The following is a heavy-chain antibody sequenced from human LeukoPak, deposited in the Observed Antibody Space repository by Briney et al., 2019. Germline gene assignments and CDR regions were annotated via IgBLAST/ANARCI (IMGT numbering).Heavy chain of an antibody. D-gene: IGHD4-11*01. J-gene: IGHJ6*02. CDR1: GYTFTSYD. Sequence: GASVKVSCKASGYTFTSYDINWVRQATGQGLERMGWMNPNSGNTGYAQKFQGRVTMTRNTSISTAYMELSSLRSEDTAVYYCARVATVTTGNYYYYYGMDVWGQGTTVTVSS. CDR2: MNPNSGNT. V-gene: IGHV1-8*01. CDR3: ARVATVTTGNYYYYYGMDV.